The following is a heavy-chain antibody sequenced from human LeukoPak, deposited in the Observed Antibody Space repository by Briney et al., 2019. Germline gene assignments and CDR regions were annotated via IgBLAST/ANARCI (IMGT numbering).Heavy chain of an antibody. D-gene: IGHD5-24*01. V-gene: IGHV1-3*01. Sequence: ASVKVSCKASGYTFTSYAMHWVRQAPGQRLEWMGWINAGNGNTKYSQKFQGRVTITRDTSASTAYVELSSLRSEDTAVYYCARVESYYYGMDVWGKGTTVTVSS. CDR3: ARVESYYYGMDV. CDR2: INAGNGNT. J-gene: IGHJ6*04. CDR1: GYTFTSYA.